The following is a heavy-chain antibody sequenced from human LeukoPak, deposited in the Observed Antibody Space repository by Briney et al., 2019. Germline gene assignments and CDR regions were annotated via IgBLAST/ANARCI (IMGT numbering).Heavy chain of an antibody. V-gene: IGHV3-74*01. D-gene: IGHD3-22*01. J-gene: IGHJ3*01. CDR2: INSDESDT. CDR1: GFTFSNFA. Sequence: GGSLRLSCAASGFTFSNFAMTWVRQAPGKGLVWVSRINSDESDTNYADSVKGRFTISRDNARNTVYLQMNSLRAEDTAVYYCARGWVPSDITLKWGQGTMVTVSS. CDR3: ARGWVPSDITLK.